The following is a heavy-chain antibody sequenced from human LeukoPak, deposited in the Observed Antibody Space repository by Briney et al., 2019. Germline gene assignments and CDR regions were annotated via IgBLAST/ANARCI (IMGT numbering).Heavy chain of an antibody. CDR2: ISYDGSNK. Sequence: PGGSLRLSCAASGFTFSSYAMHWVRQAPGKGLEWVAVISYDGSNKYYADSVKGRFTISRDNSRNTLFLQMNSLRAEDTAVYYCAKGIIPENYYYYMDVRGKGTTVTVSS. D-gene: IGHD2-2*01. CDR3: AKGIIPENYYYYMDV. J-gene: IGHJ6*03. CDR1: GFTFSSYA. V-gene: IGHV3-30*04.